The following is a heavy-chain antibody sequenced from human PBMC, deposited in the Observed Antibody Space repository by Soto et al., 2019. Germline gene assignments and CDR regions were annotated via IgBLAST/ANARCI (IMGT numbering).Heavy chain of an antibody. CDR2: ITPSGGST. Sequence: ASVKVSCKASGYTFTNYYMHWVRQAPGQGLEWMGIITPSGGSTTYAQKFQGRVTMTRDTSTSTVYMELSSLRSEDTAVYYCARGFSSGWPFGYWGQGTPVTVS. J-gene: IGHJ4*02. CDR1: GYTFTNYY. V-gene: IGHV1-46*01. D-gene: IGHD6-19*01. CDR3: ARGFSSGWPFGY.